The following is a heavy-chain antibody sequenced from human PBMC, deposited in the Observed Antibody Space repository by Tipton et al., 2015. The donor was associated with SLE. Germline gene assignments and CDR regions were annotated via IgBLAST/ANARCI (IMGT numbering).Heavy chain of an antibody. V-gene: IGHV3-48*03. CDR3: AREGIGTPDY. CDR1: GFTFSSYE. Sequence: SLRLSCVASGFTFSSYEMNWVRQAPGKGLEWISYISGSAETIYYADSVRGRFTISRDNAKRSLYLQMNSLRAEDTAIYFCAREGIGTPDYWGQGTLVTVSS. D-gene: IGHD6-13*01. J-gene: IGHJ4*02. CDR2: ISGSAETI.